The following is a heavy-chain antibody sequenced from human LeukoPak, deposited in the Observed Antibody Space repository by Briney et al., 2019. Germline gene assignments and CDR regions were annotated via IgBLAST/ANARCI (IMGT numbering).Heavy chain of an antibody. Sequence: SETLSLTCTVSGGSISSYYWSWIRQPPGKGLEWIGYIYYSGSTNYNPSLKSRVTISVDTSKNQFPLKLSSVTAADTAVYYCARGGSSSWYPNYWGQGTLVTVSS. CDR2: IYYSGST. V-gene: IGHV4-59*01. J-gene: IGHJ4*02. CDR3: ARGGSSSWYPNY. CDR1: GGSISSYY. D-gene: IGHD6-13*01.